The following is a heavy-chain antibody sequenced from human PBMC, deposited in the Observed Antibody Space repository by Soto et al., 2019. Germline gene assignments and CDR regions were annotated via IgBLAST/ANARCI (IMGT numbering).Heavy chain of an antibody. V-gene: IGHV4-59*01. Sequence: PSETLSLTCTVSGVSISSYYWSWIRQPPGKGLEWIGYIYYSGSTNYNPSLKSRVTISVDTSKNQFSLKLSSVTAADTAVYYCARDQVPAALLGGFDPWGQGTLVTVSS. CDR3: ARDQVPAALLGGFDP. CDR2: IYYSGST. CDR1: GVSISSYY. D-gene: IGHD2-2*01. J-gene: IGHJ5*02.